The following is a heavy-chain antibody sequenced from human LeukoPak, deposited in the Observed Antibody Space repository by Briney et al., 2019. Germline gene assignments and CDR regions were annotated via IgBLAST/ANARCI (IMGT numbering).Heavy chain of an antibody. D-gene: IGHD3-9*01. J-gene: IGHJ6*03. CDR2: ISAYNGNT. Sequence: GSSVKVSCKASGGTFSSYAISWVRQAPGQGLEWMGWISAYNGNTNYAQKLQGRVTMTTDTSTSTAYMELRSLRSEDTAVYYCARGGYYDILTGYYPTFYHYYYMDVWGKGTTVTISS. V-gene: IGHV1-18*01. CDR1: GGTFSSYA. CDR3: ARGGYYDILTGYYPTFYHYYYMDV.